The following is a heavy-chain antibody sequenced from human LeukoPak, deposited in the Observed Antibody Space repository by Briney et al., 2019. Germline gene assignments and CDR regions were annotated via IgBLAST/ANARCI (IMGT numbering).Heavy chain of an antibody. J-gene: IGHJ4*02. CDR1: GFTVSSNY. V-gene: IGHV3-66*01. D-gene: IGHD3-16*01. CDR3: ARTPEGGSYFDY. Sequence: SGGSLRLSCAASGFTVSSNYMSWVRQAPGKGLEWVSVIYGGGSTYYADSVKGRFTISRDNSKNTLYLQMNSLRAEDTAVYYCARTPEGGSYFDYWGQGTLVTVSS. CDR2: IYGGGST.